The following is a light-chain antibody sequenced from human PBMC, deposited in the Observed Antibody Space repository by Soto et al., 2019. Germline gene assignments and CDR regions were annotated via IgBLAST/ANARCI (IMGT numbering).Light chain of an antibody. CDR1: SSDVGSYNY. CDR2: EVS. J-gene: IGLJ3*02. CDR3: SSYTSSSTWV. V-gene: IGLV2-14*01. Sequence: QSALTQPASVSGSPGQSITISCTGTSSDVGSYNYVSWYQQHPGKVPKLMIYEVSNRPSGVSDRFSGSRSGNTASLTISGLQAEDESDYYCSSYTSSSTWVFGGWTKLTVL.